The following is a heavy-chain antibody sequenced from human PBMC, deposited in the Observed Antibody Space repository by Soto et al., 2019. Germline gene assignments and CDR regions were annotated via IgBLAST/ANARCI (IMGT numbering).Heavy chain of an antibody. D-gene: IGHD6-13*01. CDR3: ARSRGIAAANFPFDP. J-gene: IGHJ5*02. CDR2: IRSKSNGGTT. Sequence: GLELVGFIRSKSNGGTTEYAASVKGRFTISRDDSRSIAYLQMNSLKTEDTAVYYCARSRGIAAANFPFDPWGQGTLVTVSS. V-gene: IGHV3-49*02.